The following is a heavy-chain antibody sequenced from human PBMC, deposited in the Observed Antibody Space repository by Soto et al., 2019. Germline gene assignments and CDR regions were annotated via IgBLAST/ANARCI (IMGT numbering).Heavy chain of an antibody. CDR3: ARAPVYGGNGWLDP. Sequence: QVQLVQSGAEVKRPGASVMVSCRATGYTFKNYDFNWVRQATGQGLEWMGRMNPNSGNTGYAQKFQGRVTMTRNTSISTAHLELSSLRSEDTAVYYCARAPVYGGNGWLDPWGQGTLVTVSS. D-gene: IGHD2-15*01. V-gene: IGHV1-8*01. J-gene: IGHJ5*02. CDR1: GYTFKNYD. CDR2: MNPNSGNT.